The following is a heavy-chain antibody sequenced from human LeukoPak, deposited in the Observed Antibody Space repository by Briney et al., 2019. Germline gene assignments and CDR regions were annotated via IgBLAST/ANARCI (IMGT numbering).Heavy chain of an antibody. CDR2: TSSDLNVK. V-gene: IGHV3-30-3*01. D-gene: IGHD3-10*01. CDR1: GFTFRNYV. J-gene: IGHJ4*02. Sequence: GGSLGLSCAASGFTFRNYVIHWVRQAPGKGLEWVAVTSSDLNVKLYADSVKGRFTISRDNSRSTLYLQMNSLRPEDTAIYYCAREGYYGSGSPPSLYFDYWGQGTLVTVST. CDR3: AREGYYGSGSPPSLYFDY.